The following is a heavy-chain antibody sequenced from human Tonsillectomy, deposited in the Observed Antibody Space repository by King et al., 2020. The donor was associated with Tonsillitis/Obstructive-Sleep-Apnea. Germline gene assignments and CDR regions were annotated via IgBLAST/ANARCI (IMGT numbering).Heavy chain of an antibody. CDR2: IWYDGSNK. D-gene: IGHD2-15*01. J-gene: IGHJ6*02. CDR1: GFTFSSYG. Sequence: VQLVESGGGVVQPGRSLRLSCAASGFTFSSYGMHWVRQAPGKGLEWVAVIWYDGSNKYYADSVKGRFTISRDNSKNTLYLQMNSLRAEDTAVYYCARDRLALVVVAAEGGMDVWGQGTTVTVSS. CDR3: ARDRLALVVVAAEGGMDV. V-gene: IGHV3-33*01.